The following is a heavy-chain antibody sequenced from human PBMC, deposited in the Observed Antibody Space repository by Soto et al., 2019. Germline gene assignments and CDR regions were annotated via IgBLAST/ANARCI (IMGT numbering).Heavy chain of an antibody. V-gene: IGHV1-69*12. J-gene: IGHJ6*02. Sequence: QVQLVQSGAEVKKPGSSVKVSCKASGGTFNSYAITWVRQAPGQGLEWMGGIIPTFGTANYAQKFQARVTITADESTSTAYMELSSLRSEDTAVYYCASAHYSRSPYYYYGMEVWGQGTTVTVSS. CDR3: ASAHYSRSPYYYYGMEV. CDR2: IIPTFGTA. CDR1: GGTFNSYA. D-gene: IGHD4-4*01.